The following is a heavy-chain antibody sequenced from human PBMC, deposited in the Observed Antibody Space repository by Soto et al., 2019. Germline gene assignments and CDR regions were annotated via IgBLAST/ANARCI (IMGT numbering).Heavy chain of an antibody. Sequence: EVQLVESGGGLVKPGGSLRLSCAASGFTFSSYSMNWVRQAPGKGLEWVSSISSSGSYIYYADSVKGRFTISRDNAKNSLYLQMNSLRAEDTAVYYCARDIAAAGTENFDYWGQGTLVTVSS. CDR3: ARDIAAAGTENFDY. V-gene: IGHV3-21*01. J-gene: IGHJ4*02. D-gene: IGHD6-13*01. CDR1: GFTFSSYS. CDR2: ISSSGSYI.